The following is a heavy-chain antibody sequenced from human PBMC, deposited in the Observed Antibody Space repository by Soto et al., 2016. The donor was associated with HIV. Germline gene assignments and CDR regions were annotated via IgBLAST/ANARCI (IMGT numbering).Heavy chain of an antibody. CDR3: AREGYSSGWYIDY. CDR2: ISSSSSYI. CDR1: GFTFSSYS. Sequence: EVQLVESGGGLVQPGGSLRLSCAASGFTFSSYSMNWVRQAPGKGLEWVSSISSSSSYIYYADSVKGRFTISRDNAKNSLYLQMNSLRAEDTAVYYCAREGYSSGWYIDYWGQGTLVTVSS. V-gene: IGHV3-21*01. D-gene: IGHD6-19*01. J-gene: IGHJ4*02.